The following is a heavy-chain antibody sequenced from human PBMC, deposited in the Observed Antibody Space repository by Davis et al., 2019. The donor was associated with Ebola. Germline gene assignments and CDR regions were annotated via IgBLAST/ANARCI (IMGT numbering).Heavy chain of an antibody. CDR2: MYHSGDT. V-gene: IGHV4-59*04. Sequence: MPSETLSLTCSVSGGSVGSDYWGWIRQPPGKGLEWIGNMYHSGDTYYNPSLKSRVTISVDTSKNQFSLKLSSVTAADTAVYYCASLLTYYYGSGIYSSPYYFDYWGQGTLVTVSS. CDR1: GGSVGSDY. J-gene: IGHJ4*02. D-gene: IGHD3-10*01. CDR3: ASLLTYYYGSGIYSSPYYFDY.